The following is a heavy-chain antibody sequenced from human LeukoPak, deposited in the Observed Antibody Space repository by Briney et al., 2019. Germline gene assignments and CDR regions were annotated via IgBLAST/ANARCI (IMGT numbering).Heavy chain of an antibody. J-gene: IGHJ5*02. CDR3: ARDAVVPAAQAFDWFDP. D-gene: IGHD2-2*01. Sequence: SETLSLTCTVSGYSISSGYYWGWIRQPPGKGLEWIGSIYHSGSTYYNPSLKSRVTISVDTPKNQFSLKLSSVTAADTAVYYCARDAVVPAAQAFDWFDPWGQGTLVTVSS. V-gene: IGHV4-38-2*02. CDR1: GYSISSGYY. CDR2: IYHSGST.